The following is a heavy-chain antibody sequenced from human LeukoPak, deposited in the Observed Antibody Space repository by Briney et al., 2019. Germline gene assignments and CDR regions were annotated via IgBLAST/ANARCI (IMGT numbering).Heavy chain of an antibody. D-gene: IGHD3-22*01. J-gene: IGHJ4*02. Sequence: ETLSLTCAVYGGSFSGYYWSWIRQPPGKELEWIGEINHSGSTNYNPSLKSRVTISVDTSKNQFSLKLSSVTAADTAVYYCARQTYYYDSSGYHPYWGQGTLVTVSS. CDR3: ARQTYYYDSSGYHPY. CDR1: GGSFSGYY. CDR2: INHSGST. V-gene: IGHV4-34*01.